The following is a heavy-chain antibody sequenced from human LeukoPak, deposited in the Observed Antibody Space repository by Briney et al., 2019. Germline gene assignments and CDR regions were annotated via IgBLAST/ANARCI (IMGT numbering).Heavy chain of an antibody. Sequence: SGGSLRLSCVASGFTFSSYAMSWVRQAPGKGLEWVSAISGSGGSTYHADSVKGRFTISRDNSKNTLYLQMNSLRAEDTAVYYCAKDGVRFLEWLFLTNGMDVWGQGTTVTVSS. J-gene: IGHJ6*02. V-gene: IGHV3-23*01. CDR3: AKDGVRFLEWLFLTNGMDV. CDR1: GFTFSSYA. D-gene: IGHD3-3*01. CDR2: ISGSGGST.